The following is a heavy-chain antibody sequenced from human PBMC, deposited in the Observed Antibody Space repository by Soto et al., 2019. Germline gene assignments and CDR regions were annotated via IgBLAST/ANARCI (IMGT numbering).Heavy chain of an antibody. CDR2: IIPIFGTA. J-gene: IGHJ6*02. V-gene: IGHV1-69*01. CDR1: GGTFSSYA. Sequence: QVQLVQSGAEVKKPGSSVKVSCKASGGTFSSYAISWVRQAPGQGLEWMGGIIPIFGTANYAQKFQGRVTITADESTRTAYMELSSLRSEDTAVYYCARDARGDYVWGTDYYGMDVWGQGTTVTVSS. D-gene: IGHD3-16*01. CDR3: ARDARGDYVWGTDYYGMDV.